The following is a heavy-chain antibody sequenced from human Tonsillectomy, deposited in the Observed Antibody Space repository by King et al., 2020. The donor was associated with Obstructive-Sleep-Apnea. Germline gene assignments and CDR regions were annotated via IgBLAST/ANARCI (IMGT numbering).Heavy chain of an antibody. D-gene: IGHD1-14*01. Sequence: VQLVESGGGLVKPGGSLRLSCAASGFTFSSYSMNWVRQAPGKGLEWVSSIGSNIGYIFYADSVKGRFTISRDNAKNTLYLQMNSLRAEDTAVYYCARDQRGHHAIDYWGQGTLVTVSS. CDR3: ARDQRGHHAIDY. CDR1: GFTFSSYS. J-gene: IGHJ4*02. CDR2: IGSNIGYI. V-gene: IGHV3-21*01.